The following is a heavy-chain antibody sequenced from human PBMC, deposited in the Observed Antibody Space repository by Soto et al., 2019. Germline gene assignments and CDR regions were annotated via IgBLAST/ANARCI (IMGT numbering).Heavy chain of an antibody. D-gene: IGHD2-15*01. CDR3: ARTFCSGGGCSSEFDY. J-gene: IGHJ4*02. CDR2: IYWDDDK. CDR1: GFSLITNGVG. Sequence: QITLKESGPPLVKPTQTLTLTCTFSGFSLITNGVGVGWIRQPPGKALQCLALIYWDDDKRFPPSLKTRLTFTKDTAKHQVVLTMPNMDPVDTATYYCARTFCSGGGCSSEFDYWGQGILVTVSS. V-gene: IGHV2-5*02.